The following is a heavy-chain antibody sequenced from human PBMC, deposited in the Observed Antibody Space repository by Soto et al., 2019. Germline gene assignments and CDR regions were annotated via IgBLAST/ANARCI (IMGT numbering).Heavy chain of an antibody. CDR3: ARDLKAANFWSGYYHYSYYYGMDV. J-gene: IGHJ6*02. CDR1: GFTFSSYW. V-gene: IGHV3-7*01. D-gene: IGHD3-3*01. CDR2: IKQDGSEK. Sequence: PGGSLRLSCAASGFTFSSYWMSWVRQAPGKGLEWVANIKQDGSEKYYVDSVKGRFTISRDNAKNSLYLQMNSLRAEDTAVYYCARDLKAANFWSGYYHYSYYYGMDVWGQGTTVTVSS.